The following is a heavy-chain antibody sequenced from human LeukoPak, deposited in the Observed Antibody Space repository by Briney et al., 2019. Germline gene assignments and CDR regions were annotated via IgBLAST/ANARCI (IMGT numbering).Heavy chain of an antibody. Sequence: GGSLRLSCAASGFTFSSYSMNWVRQAPGKGLEWVSYISSSSSTIYYADSVKGRFTISRDNSKNTLYLQMNSLRAEDTAVYYCAKVSHSSSWYLRYFQHWGQGTLVTVSS. CDR2: ISSSSSTI. CDR1: GFTFSSYS. J-gene: IGHJ1*01. D-gene: IGHD6-13*01. V-gene: IGHV3-48*01. CDR3: AKVSHSSSWYLRYFQH.